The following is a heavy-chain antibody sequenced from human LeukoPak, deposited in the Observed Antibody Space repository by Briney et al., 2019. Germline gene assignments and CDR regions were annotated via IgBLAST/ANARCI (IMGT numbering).Heavy chain of an antibody. CDR1: DDSITVYY. J-gene: IGHJ6*03. Sequence: SETLSLTCSVSDDSITVYYWTWIRQPPGKGLEWIGYVDHTGSTNFNPSLNGRVSISRDTSKNLFSLRLRSVTAADTAVYFCARGRVSSSTWYSTYYYYFYMDVWGKGTTVTVSS. CDR2: VDHTGST. V-gene: IGHV4-59*01. D-gene: IGHD4-11*01. CDR3: ARGRVSSSTWYSTYYYYFYMDV.